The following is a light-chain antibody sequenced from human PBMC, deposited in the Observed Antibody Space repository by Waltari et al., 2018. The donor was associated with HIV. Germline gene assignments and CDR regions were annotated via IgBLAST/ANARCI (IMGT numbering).Light chain of an antibody. Sequence: QSALTQPPSASESPGQSVTISCTGTTSDVGYYNYVSWYQQHQGKAPKLIIYEVTKRPSGVPDRFSGSKSGNTASLTVSGLQPEDEADYYCSSYADSNDLLFGGGTRLTVL. CDR3: SSYADSNDLL. CDR1: TSDVGYYNY. V-gene: IGLV2-8*01. J-gene: IGLJ2*01. CDR2: EVT.